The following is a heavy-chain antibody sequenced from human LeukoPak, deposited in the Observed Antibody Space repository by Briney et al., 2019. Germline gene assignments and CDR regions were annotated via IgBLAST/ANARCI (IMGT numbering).Heavy chain of an antibody. CDR1: GGTFSSYA. J-gene: IGHJ4*02. D-gene: IGHD6-13*01. V-gene: IGHV1-69*04. CDR3: ARGSLPDRIAANAFDY. Sequence: GASVKVSCKASGGTFSSYAISWVRQAPGQGLEWMGRIIPILGIANYAQKFQGRVTITADKSTSTAYMELSSLRSEDTAVYYCARGSLPDRIAANAFDYWGQGTLVTVSS. CDR2: IIPILGIA.